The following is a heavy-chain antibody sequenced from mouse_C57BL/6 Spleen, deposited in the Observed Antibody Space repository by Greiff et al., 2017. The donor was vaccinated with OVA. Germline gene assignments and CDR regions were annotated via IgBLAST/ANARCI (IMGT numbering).Heavy chain of an antibody. CDR2: IDPENGDT. D-gene: IGHD1-1*01. Sequence: EVKVVESGAELVRPGASVKLSCTASGFNIKDDYMHWVKQRPEQGLEWIGWIDPENGDTEYASKFQGKATITADTSSNTAYLQRSSLTSEDTAVYYCTTDYYGSRGYAMDYWGQGTSVTVSS. J-gene: IGHJ4*01. V-gene: IGHV14-4*01. CDR1: GFNIKDDY. CDR3: TTDYYGSRGYAMDY.